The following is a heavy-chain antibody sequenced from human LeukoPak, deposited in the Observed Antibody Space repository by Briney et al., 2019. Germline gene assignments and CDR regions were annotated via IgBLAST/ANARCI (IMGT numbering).Heavy chain of an antibody. CDR2: IRCNGHEK. V-gene: IGHV3-30*02. CDR3: AKDGLAAACRDWYNWLVP. CDR1: VFTLRNYG. D-gene: IGHD6-25*01. Sequence: GGSLRLSCAAPVFTLRNYGMHSVRRAPGKGLERVEFIRCNGHEKSYGDSVKGRFTISRDNSQNTLYLQMNSLRAEDTAVYFCAKDGLAAACRDWYNWLVPWGQGTAVTVSS. J-gene: IGHJ5*02.